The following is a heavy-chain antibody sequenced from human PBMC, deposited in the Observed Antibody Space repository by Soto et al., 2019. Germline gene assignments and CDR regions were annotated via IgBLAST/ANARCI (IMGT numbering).Heavy chain of an antibody. Sequence: QLQLVQSGAEVKKPGSSVKVSCKASGGTFSAYAISWVRQAPGQGLEWMGGILPLSGTTNYTQRFQGRVTIGADKPPSTACMERSSVRSGDTAVYYWARANPTKDYDYVWGDYRRGGMDVWGQGTTVTVSS. V-gene: IGHV1-69*06. CDR3: ARANPTKDYDYVWGDYRRGGMDV. J-gene: IGHJ6*02. D-gene: IGHD3-16*02. CDR2: ILPLSGTT. CDR1: GGTFSAYA.